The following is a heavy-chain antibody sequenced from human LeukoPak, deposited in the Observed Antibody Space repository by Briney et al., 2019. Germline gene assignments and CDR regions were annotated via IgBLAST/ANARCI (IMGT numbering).Heavy chain of an antibody. Sequence: GRSLRLSCAASGFTFDDYAMHWVRQAPGKGLEWVSGISWNSGSIGYADSVKGRFTISRDNAKNSLYLQMNSLRAEDTTVYYCARDMGYSGSWPGYFDYWGQGVLVTVSS. CDR3: ARDMGYSGSWPGYFDY. V-gene: IGHV3-9*01. CDR1: GFTFDDYA. J-gene: IGHJ4*02. CDR2: ISWNSGSI. D-gene: IGHD1-26*01.